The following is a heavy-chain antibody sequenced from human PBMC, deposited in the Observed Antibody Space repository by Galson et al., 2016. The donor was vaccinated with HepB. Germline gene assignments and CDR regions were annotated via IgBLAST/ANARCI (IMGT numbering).Heavy chain of an antibody. V-gene: IGHV3-48*02. CDR2: ISGSSSTI. CDR1: GFAFRTYN. CDR3: ARDPSLDV. J-gene: IGHJ6*02. Sequence: SLRLSCAGSGFAFRTYNMNWVRQAPGKGLEWVSYISGSSSTIYHADSVKGRFTISRDNAKNTLYLQMHSLRDEDTAVYYCARDPSLDVWGQGTTVTFS.